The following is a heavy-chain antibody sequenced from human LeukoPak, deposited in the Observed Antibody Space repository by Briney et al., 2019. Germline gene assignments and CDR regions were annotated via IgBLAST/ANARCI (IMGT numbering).Heavy chain of an antibody. V-gene: IGHV4-59*01. CDR1: GGSISSYY. J-gene: IGHJ4*02. D-gene: IGHD3-22*01. CDR2: IYYSGST. Sequence: SETLSLTCTVSGGSISSYYWSWIRQPPGKGLEWIGYIYYSGSTNYNPSLKSRVTISVDTSKNQFSLKLSSVTAADTAVYYCARGREDYDSPVNYFDYWGQGTLVTVSS. CDR3: ARGREDYDSPVNYFDY.